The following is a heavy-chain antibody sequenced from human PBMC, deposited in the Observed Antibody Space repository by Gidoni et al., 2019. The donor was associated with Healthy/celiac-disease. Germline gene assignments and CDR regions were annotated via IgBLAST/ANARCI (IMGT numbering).Heavy chain of an antibody. CDR1: GFTFSDYY. V-gene: IGHV3-11*01. CDR2: ISSSGSTI. CDR3: ARDPDFWSGYYGVGDY. D-gene: IGHD3-3*01. Sequence: QVQLVESGGGLVEAGGSLRRSCAASGFTFSDYYMSWIRQAPGKGLEWVSYISSSGSTIYYADSVKGRFTISRDNAKNSLYLQMNSLRAEDTAVYYCARDPDFWSGYYGVGDYWGQGTLVTVSS. J-gene: IGHJ4*02.